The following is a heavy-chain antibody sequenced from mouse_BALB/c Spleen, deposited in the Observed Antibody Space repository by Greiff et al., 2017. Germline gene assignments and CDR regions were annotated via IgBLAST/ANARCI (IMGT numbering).Heavy chain of an antibody. J-gene: IGHJ2*01. CDR2: IRLKSNNYAT. CDR1: GFTFSNYW. CDR3: TRGGGWLPPFDY. V-gene: IGHV6-6*02. D-gene: IGHD2-3*01. Sequence: EVKLQESGGGLVQPGGSMKLSCVASGFTFSNYWMNWVRQSPEKGLEWVAEIRLKSNNYATHYAESVKGRFTISRDDSKSSVYLQMNNLRAEDTGIYYCTRGGGWLPPFDYWGQGTTLTVSS.